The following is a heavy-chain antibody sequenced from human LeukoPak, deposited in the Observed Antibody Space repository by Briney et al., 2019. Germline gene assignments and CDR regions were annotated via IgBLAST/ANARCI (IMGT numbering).Heavy chain of an antibody. J-gene: IGHJ4*02. Sequence: PGGSLRLSCAASGFTFSDYYMSWIRQAPGKGLEWVSYIRSSGSTIYYADSVKGRFTISRDNAKNSLYLQMNSLRAEDTAGYYCARGGDYDILTGRDYYFDYWGQGTLVTVSS. CDR3: ARGGDYDILTGRDYYFDY. CDR2: IRSSGSTI. V-gene: IGHV3-11*01. D-gene: IGHD3-9*01. CDR1: GFTFSDYY.